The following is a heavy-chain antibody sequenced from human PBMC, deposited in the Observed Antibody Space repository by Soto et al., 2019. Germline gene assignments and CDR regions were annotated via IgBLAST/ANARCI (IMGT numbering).Heavy chain of an antibody. V-gene: IGHV1-69*13. CDR2: IIPIFGTA. Sequence: SVKVSCKASGGTFSSYAISWVRQAPVQGLEWMGGIIPIFGTANYAQKFQGRVTITADESTSTAYMELSSLRSEDTAVYYCARDKAAGRIRYYYGMDVWGQGTTVTVSS. J-gene: IGHJ6*02. CDR3: ARDKAAGRIRYYYGMDV. D-gene: IGHD6-13*01. CDR1: GGTFSSYA.